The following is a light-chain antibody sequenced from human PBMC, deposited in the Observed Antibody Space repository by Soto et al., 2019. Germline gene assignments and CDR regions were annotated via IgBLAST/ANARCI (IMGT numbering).Light chain of an antibody. J-gene: IGKJ2*01. CDR1: QSVSSSY. Sequence: DIVLTQSPGTLSLSPGERATLSCRASQSVSSSYIAWYQQKPGQAPRLLIYGTSRRATGIPDRFSGSGSATDFTLTISGQEPQDFAVYYCHQFGGSPPNTFGQGTKLEIK. V-gene: IGKV3-20*01. CDR2: GTS. CDR3: HQFGGSPPNT.